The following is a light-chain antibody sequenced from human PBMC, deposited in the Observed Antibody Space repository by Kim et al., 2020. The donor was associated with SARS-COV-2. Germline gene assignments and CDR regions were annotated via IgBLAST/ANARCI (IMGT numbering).Light chain of an antibody. V-gene: IGLV3-21*04. CDR2: YDS. Sequence: APGKTARITCGGNNISSKTVHWYQQKPGQAPVLVIYYDSGRPSGIPERFSGSNSGNTATLNISRVEAGDEADYYCQVWDGRSAPTVFGGGTQLTVL. CDR3: QVWDGRSAPTV. CDR1: NISSKT. J-gene: IGLJ3*02.